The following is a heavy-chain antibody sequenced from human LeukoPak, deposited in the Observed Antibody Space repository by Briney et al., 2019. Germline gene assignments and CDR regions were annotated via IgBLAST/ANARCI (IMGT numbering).Heavy chain of an antibody. D-gene: IGHD6-13*01. CDR3: ARGPIAAADPFDY. CDR2: ISSSSSHI. V-gene: IGHV3-21*01. CDR1: GFTFSSYS. J-gene: IGHJ4*02. Sequence: PGGSLRLSCAASGFTFSSYSMNWVRQAPGKGLEWVSSISSSSSHIYYADSVKGRFTISSDNAKNSLYLQMNSLRAEDTAVYYCARGPIAAADPFDYWGQGTLVTVSS.